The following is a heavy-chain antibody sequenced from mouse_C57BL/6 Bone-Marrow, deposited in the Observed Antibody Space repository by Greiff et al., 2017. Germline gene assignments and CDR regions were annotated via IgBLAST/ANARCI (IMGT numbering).Heavy chain of an antibody. CDR3: ARVTIVRFDY. J-gene: IGHJ2*01. CDR2: ISDGGSYT. Sequence: EVKLVESGGGLVKPGGSLKLSCAASGFTFSSYAMSWVRQPPDKRLEWVATISDGGSYTYYPDNVKGRFTISRDNAKNNLYLQMSHLKSEDTAMYYCARVTIVRFDYWGQGTTLTVSS. D-gene: IGHD2-12*01. V-gene: IGHV5-4*03. CDR1: GFTFSSYA.